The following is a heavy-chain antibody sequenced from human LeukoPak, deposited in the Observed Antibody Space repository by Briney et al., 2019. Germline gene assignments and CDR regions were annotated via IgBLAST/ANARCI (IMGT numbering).Heavy chain of an antibody. J-gene: IGHJ6*02. CDR2: ISSSSSYI. V-gene: IGHV3-21*01. CDR3: ARVWSHLYGMDV. CDR1: GFTFSSYS. D-gene: IGHD2-8*02. Sequence: GGSLRLSCAASGFTFSSYSMNWVRQAPGKGLEWVSSISSSSSYIYYADSVKGRFTISRDNAKNSLYLQMNSLRAEDTAVYYCARVWSHLYGMDVWGQGTTVTVSS.